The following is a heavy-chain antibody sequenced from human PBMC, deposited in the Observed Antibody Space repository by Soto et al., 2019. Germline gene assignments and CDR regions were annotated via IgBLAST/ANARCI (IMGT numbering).Heavy chain of an antibody. CDR1: GGSFSGYY. Sequence: SETLSLTCAVYGGSFSGYYWSWIRQPPGKGLEWIGEINHSGSTNYNPSLKSRVTISVDTSKNQFSLKLSSVTAADTAVYYCARAHRKVGPLLRFLEWPSAGVWGQGTTVTVSS. CDR2: INHSGST. V-gene: IGHV4-34*01. J-gene: IGHJ6*02. D-gene: IGHD3-3*01. CDR3: ARAHRKVGPLLRFLEWPSAGV.